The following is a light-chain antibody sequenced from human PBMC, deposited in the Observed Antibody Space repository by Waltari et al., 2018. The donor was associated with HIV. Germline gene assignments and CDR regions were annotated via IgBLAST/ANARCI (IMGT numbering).Light chain of an antibody. J-gene: IGLJ2*01. Sequence: QSALTQPPSASASPGETVTLSCTGTSNDIGLYNYVCWFQQHPGKVPKLVMFEVSQRPSGVPDRFSGSKSGYTASLTVSGLQPDDEADYFCSSFAGNDFFVFGGGTRLTVL. CDR2: EVS. CDR1: SNDIGLYNY. CDR3: SSFAGNDFFV. V-gene: IGLV2-8*01.